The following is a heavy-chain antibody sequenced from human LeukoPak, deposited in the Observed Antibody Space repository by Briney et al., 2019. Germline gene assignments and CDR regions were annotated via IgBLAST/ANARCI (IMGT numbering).Heavy chain of an antibody. CDR3: ARSAPDYYDSSGYYFDY. CDR1: GGSISSGGYS. J-gene: IGHJ4*02. D-gene: IGHD3-22*01. Sequence: SETLSLTCAVSGGSISSGGYSWSWIRQPPGKGLEWIGYIYHSGSTYYNPSLKSRVTISVDRSKNQFSLKLSSVTAADTAVYYCARSAPDYYDSSGYYFDYWGQGTLVTVSS. CDR2: IYHSGST. V-gene: IGHV4-30-2*01.